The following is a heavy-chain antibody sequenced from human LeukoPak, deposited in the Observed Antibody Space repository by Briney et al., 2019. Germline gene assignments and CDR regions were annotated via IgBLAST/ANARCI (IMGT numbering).Heavy chain of an antibody. Sequence: GASVKVSCKASGYTYISHGITWVRQAPGQGLEWMGWISAYNGYTNYAQRLQGRVTMTTDTSTSTAYMELRSLRSDDTAVYYCARAGDSGYLPSMNSHTYYYSYYMDVWGKGTTVTISS. J-gene: IGHJ6*03. CDR3: ARAGDSGYLPSMNSHTYYYSYYMDV. CDR2: ISAYNGYT. V-gene: IGHV1-18*01. D-gene: IGHD5-12*01. CDR1: GYTYISHG.